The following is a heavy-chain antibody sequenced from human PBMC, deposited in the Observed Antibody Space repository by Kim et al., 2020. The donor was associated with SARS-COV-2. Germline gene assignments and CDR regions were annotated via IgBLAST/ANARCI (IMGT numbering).Heavy chain of an antibody. Sequence: SETLSLTCAVYGGSFSGYYWSWIRQPPGKGLEWIGEINHSGSTNYNPSLKSRVTISVDTSKNQFSLKLSSVTAADTAVYYCARAPINNYYGSGSYYIHFDYWGQGPLVTVSS. J-gene: IGHJ4*02. CDR1: GGSFSGYY. CDR3: ARAPINNYYGSGSYYIHFDY. V-gene: IGHV4-34*01. CDR2: INHSGST. D-gene: IGHD3-10*01.